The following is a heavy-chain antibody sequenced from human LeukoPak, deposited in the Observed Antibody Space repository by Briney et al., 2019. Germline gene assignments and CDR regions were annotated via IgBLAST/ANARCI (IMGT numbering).Heavy chain of an antibody. V-gene: IGHV3-21*04. CDR1: GFTFISYS. Sequence: KAGGSLRLSCAASGFTFISYSMNWVRQAPGKGLEWVSSISSSSSYIYYADSVKGRFTISRDNAKNSLYLQMNSLRAEDTAVYYCARDLGYDFWSGYFPSDLSALDYWGQGTLVTVSS. CDR2: ISSSSSYI. CDR3: ARDLGYDFWSGYFPSDLSALDY. J-gene: IGHJ4*02. D-gene: IGHD3-3*01.